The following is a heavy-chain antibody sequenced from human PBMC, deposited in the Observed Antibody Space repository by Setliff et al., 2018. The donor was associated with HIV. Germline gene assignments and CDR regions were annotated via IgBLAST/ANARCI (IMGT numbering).Heavy chain of an antibody. V-gene: IGHV4-38-2*01. Sequence: SETLSLTCAVSGYPISSASYWGWLRQPPGKGLEWIGSISQSGNTYYTPSLKSRVTISVDTSKNEFSLKVSSVTATDTAIYYCARRSREDAFDVWGQGTMVTVSS. J-gene: IGHJ3*01. CDR2: ISQSGNT. CDR1: GYPISSASY. CDR3: ARRSREDAFDV.